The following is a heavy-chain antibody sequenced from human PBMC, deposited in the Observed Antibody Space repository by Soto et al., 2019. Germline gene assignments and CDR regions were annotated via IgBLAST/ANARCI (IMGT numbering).Heavy chain of an antibody. V-gene: IGHV1-8*01. Sequence: QVQLVQSGAEVKKPGASVKVSCKASGYTFTSYDINWVRQATGQGLEWMGWMNPNSGNTGYAQKFRVRVTMTRNTSISTAYMELSSLRSEDTAVYYCARGLGYSSSPPTNYYMDVWGKGTTVTVSS. D-gene: IGHD6-19*01. CDR3: ARGLGYSSSPPTNYYMDV. CDR2: MNPNSGNT. J-gene: IGHJ6*03. CDR1: GYTFTSYD.